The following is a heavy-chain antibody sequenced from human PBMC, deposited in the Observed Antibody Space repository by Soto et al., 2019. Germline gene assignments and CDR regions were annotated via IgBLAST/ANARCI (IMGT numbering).Heavy chain of an antibody. J-gene: IGHJ4*02. CDR1: GYTFTSYA. CDR3: ARDHGYSSGWYLRGGDY. Sequence: GASVKVSCKASGYTFTSYAMHWVRQAPGQRLEWMGWINAGNGNTKYSQKFQGRVTITRDTSASTAYMELSSLRPEDTAVYYCARDHGYSSGWYLRGGDYWGQGTLVTISS. D-gene: IGHD6-19*01. V-gene: IGHV1-3*01. CDR2: INAGNGNT.